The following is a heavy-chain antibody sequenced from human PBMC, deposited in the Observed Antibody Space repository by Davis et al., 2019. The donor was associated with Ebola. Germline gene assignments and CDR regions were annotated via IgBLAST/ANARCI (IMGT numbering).Heavy chain of an antibody. V-gene: IGHV2-70*11. Sequence: SGPTLVKPPQTFTLTCTFSGFSLSTSGLCVIWIRQPPGKALEWLARIDWDDDEYYSTSLQARLTISKDTSKNQVVLKMSNMDPVDTATYFCARVGGCGNHGSISDYWGQGTLVTVSS. CDR2: IDWDDDE. J-gene: IGHJ4*02. D-gene: IGHD1-14*01. CDR3: ARVGGCGNHGSISDY. CDR1: GFSLSTSGLC.